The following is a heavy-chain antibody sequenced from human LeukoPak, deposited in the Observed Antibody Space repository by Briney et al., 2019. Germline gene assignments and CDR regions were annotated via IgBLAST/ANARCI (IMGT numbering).Heavy chain of an antibody. V-gene: IGHV4-34*01. CDR1: GGSFSGYY. Sequence: PSETLSLTCAVYGGSFSGYYWSWIRQPPGKGLEWIGDINHSGNINYNPSLKSRVTISVDTSKNQFSLKLSSVTAADTAVYYCASRYHYDSSAPQLDNWFDPWGQGTLVTVSS. CDR3: ASRYHYDSSAPQLDNWFDP. J-gene: IGHJ5*02. CDR2: INHSGNI. D-gene: IGHD3-22*01.